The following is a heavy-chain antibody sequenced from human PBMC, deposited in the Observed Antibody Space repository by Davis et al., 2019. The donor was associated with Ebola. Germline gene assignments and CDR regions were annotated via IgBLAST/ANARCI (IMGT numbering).Heavy chain of an antibody. CDR2: INSDGSST. Sequence: PGGSLRLSCAASGFTFSSYWMHWVRQAPGKGLVWVSRINSDGSSTSYADSVKGRFTISRDNAKNTLYLQMNSLRAEDTAVYYCARGYCSSTSCYPRVDAFDIWGQGTMVTFSS. J-gene: IGHJ3*02. CDR3: ARGYCSSTSCYPRVDAFDI. CDR1: GFTFSSYW. D-gene: IGHD2-2*01. V-gene: IGHV3-74*01.